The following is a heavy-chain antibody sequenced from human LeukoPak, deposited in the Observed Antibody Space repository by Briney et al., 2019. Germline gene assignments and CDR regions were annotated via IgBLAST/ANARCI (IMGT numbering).Heavy chain of an antibody. CDR2: ISGSGGTT. D-gene: IGHD3-22*01. Sequence: GGSLRLSCAVSGITLSNYGMSWVRQAPGKGLEWVAGISGSGGTTNYADSVKGRFTISRDNPKNTLFLHMNSLRAEDTAVYFCAKRGVVIRVILVGFHKEAYYFDSWGQGALVTVSS. J-gene: IGHJ4*02. V-gene: IGHV3-23*01. CDR3: AKRGVVIRVILVGFHKEAYYFDS. CDR1: GITLSNYG.